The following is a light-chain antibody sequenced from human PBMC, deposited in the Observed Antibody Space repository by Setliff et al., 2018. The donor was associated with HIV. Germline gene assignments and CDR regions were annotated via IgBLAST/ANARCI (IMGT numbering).Light chain of an antibody. V-gene: IGLV2-23*01. CDR1: SSDLGSYHL. Sequence: QSALPQPASVSGSPGQSLTISCTGTSSDLGSYHLVSWYQHHPGKAPKLMIYEGSQRPPGASTRFSGSTSGDTASLTIAGLQAEDEADYYCCSYVAGSHYVFGTGTKVTVL. J-gene: IGLJ1*01. CDR2: EGS. CDR3: CSYVAGSHYV.